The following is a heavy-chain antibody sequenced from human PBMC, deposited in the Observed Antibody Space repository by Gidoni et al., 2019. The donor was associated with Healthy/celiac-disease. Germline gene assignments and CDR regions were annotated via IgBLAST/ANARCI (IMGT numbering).Heavy chain of an antibody. V-gene: IGHV3-23*01. J-gene: IGHJ4*02. CDR2: ISGSGGST. CDR1: GFPFSSYA. Sequence: EVQLLESGGGLVQPGGSLSLSCAASGFPFSSYAMSWVRQAPGKGLEWVSAISGSGGSTYYADSVKGRFTISRDNSKNTLYLQMNSLRAEDTAVYYCAKGKDGYNSPFDYWGQGTLVTVSS. CDR3: AKGKDGYNSPFDY. D-gene: IGHD5-12*01.